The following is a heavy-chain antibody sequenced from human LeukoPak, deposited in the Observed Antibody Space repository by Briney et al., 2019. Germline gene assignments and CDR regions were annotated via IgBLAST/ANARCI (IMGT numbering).Heavy chain of an antibody. CDR2: IYYSGST. D-gene: IGHD6-19*01. CDR3: ASHLGYSSGMRY. J-gene: IGHJ4*02. Sequence: SETLSLTCTVSGGSISSSSYYWGWIRQPPGKGLEWIGSIYYSGSTYYNPSLKSRVTISVDTSKNQFSLKLSSVTAADTAVYYCASHLGYSSGMRYWGQGTLVTVPS. V-gene: IGHV4-39*01. CDR1: GGSISSSSYY.